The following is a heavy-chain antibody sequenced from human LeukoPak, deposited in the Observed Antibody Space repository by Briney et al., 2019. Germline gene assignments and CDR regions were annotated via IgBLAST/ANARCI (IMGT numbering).Heavy chain of an antibody. CDR1: GYTFTSYA. CDR2: INTNTGNP. D-gene: IGHD3-9*01. CDR3: ARVDILTGYHAFDI. Sequence: ASVKVSCKASGYTFTSYAMNWVRQAPGQGLEWMGWINTNTGNPTYAQGFTGRFVFSLDTSVSTAYLQISSLKAEDTAVYYCARVDILTGYHAFDIWGQGTMVTVSS. V-gene: IGHV7-4-1*02. J-gene: IGHJ3*02.